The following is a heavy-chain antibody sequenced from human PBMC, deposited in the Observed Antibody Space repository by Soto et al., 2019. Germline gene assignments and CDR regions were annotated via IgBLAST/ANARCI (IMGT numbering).Heavy chain of an antibody. Sequence: SETLSLTCTVSGGSVRSGDCYWSWIRQPPGKGLEWIGNIYYSGSTNYNPSLKSRVTISEDTSKSQFSLKVNSMTAADTAVYYCARYRREAVAGYTLDNWGQGILVTVSS. CDR2: IYYSGST. V-gene: IGHV4-61*08. J-gene: IGHJ4*02. CDR3: ARYRREAVAGYTLDN. D-gene: IGHD6-13*01. CDR1: GGSVRSGDCY.